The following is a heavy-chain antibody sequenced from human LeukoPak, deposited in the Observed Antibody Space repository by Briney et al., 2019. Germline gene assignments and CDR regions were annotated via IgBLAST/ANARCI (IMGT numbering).Heavy chain of an antibody. J-gene: IGHJ5*02. CDR1: GGTFSSYA. V-gene: IGHV1-69*05. Sequence: GASVKVSCKASGGTFSSYAISWVRQAPGQGLEWMGGIIPIFGTANYAQKFQGRVTITTDESTSTAYMELSSLRSEDTAVYYCARGVRSFDSSSSNWFDPWGQGTLVTVSS. CDR3: ARGVRSFDSSSSNWFDP. CDR2: IIPIFGTA. D-gene: IGHD6-6*01.